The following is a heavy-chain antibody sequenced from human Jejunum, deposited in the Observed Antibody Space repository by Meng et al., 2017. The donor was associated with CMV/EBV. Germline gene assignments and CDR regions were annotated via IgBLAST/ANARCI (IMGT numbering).Heavy chain of an antibody. CDR2: ISSSGSTI. Sequence: LRLPCAASVFTFSYYYMSWIRHAPGKGLEWVSYISSSGSTIYYADSVKGRFTISRDNAKNSLYLQMNSLRADDTAVYYCAREIRPIDYWGQGTLVTVSS. CDR3: AREIRPIDY. J-gene: IGHJ4*02. V-gene: IGHV3-11*01. D-gene: IGHD3-10*01. CDR1: VFTFSYYY.